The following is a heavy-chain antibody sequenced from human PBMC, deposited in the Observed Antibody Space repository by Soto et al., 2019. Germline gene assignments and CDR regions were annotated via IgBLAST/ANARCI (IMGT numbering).Heavy chain of an antibody. D-gene: IGHD3-3*01. V-gene: IGHV3-30-3*01. CDR3: ARDSVNYDFWSGYYSYYYYYGMDV. Sequence: GGSLRLSCAASEFSFSSYAMHWIRQAPGKGLEWVAVISYDGSNKYYADSVKGRFTISRDNSKNTLYLQMNSLRAEDTAVYYCARDSVNYDFWSGYYSYYYYYGMDVWGQGTTVTVSS. CDR2: ISYDGSNK. CDR1: EFSFSSYA. J-gene: IGHJ6*02.